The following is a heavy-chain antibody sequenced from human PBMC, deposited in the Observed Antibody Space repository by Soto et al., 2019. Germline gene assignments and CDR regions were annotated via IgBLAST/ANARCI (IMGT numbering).Heavy chain of an antibody. CDR1: GGSISSSSYY. Sequence: SETLSLTCTVSGGSISSSSYYWGWIRQPPGKGLEWIGSIYYSGSTYYNPSLKSRVTISVDTSKNQFSLKLSSVTAADTAVYYCARHTILLWFGELLRHYYFDYWGQGTLVTVSS. J-gene: IGHJ4*02. D-gene: IGHD3-10*01. CDR3: ARHTILLWFGELLRHYYFDY. V-gene: IGHV4-39*01. CDR2: IYYSGST.